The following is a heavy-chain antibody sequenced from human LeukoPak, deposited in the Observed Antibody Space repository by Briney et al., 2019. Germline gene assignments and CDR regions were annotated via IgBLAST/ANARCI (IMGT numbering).Heavy chain of an antibody. Sequence: PGGSLRLSCAASGFTFSDYYKSWIRQAPGKGLEWVSYISSSGSTIYYADSVKGRFTISRDNAKNSLYLQMNSLRAEDTAVYYCARDSSDYGDYAGWFDPWGQGTLVTVSS. D-gene: IGHD4-17*01. CDR1: GFTFSDYY. V-gene: IGHV3-11*01. J-gene: IGHJ5*02. CDR3: ARDSSDYGDYAGWFDP. CDR2: ISSSGSTI.